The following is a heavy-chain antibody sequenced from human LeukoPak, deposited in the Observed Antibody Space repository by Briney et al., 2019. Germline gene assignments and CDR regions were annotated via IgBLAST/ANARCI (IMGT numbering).Heavy chain of an antibody. CDR1: GGSISSSSYY. J-gene: IGHJ4*02. CDR3: ARRGNGIF. D-gene: IGHD4-23*01. CDR2: IYYSGST. V-gene: IGHV4-39*01. Sequence: SETLSLTCTVSGGSISSSSYYWGWIRQPPGKGLEWIGSIYYSGSTYYNPSLKSRVTISVDTSKNQFSLKLSSVTAADTAVYYCARRGNGIFWGKGTLVTVSS.